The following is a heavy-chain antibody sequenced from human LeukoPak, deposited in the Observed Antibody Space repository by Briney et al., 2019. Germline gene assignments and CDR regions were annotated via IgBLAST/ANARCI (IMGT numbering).Heavy chain of an antibody. V-gene: IGHV3-7*04. Sequence: GGSLRLSCAASGFTFSKYWMSWVRQAPGKGLEWVANIKQDGSEKYYVDSVKGRFTISRDNAKNSLYLQMDSLRAEDTAVYYCARELADYWGQGTLVTVSS. D-gene: IGHD6-13*01. J-gene: IGHJ4*02. CDR1: GFTFSKYW. CDR3: ARELADY. CDR2: IKQDGSEK.